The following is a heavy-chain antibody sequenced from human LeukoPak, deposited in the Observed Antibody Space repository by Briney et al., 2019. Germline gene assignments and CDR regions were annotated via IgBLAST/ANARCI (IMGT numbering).Heavy chain of an antibody. V-gene: IGHV3-23*01. Sequence: GGSLRLSCAASEFSVSNNYMSWVRQAPGQGLEWVSAMNGSGGSTYYADSVKGRLSISRDNSKNTLHLQMNSLRAEDTAVYYCAKGAMHYYDSSGYNYFDYWGQGTLVTVSS. J-gene: IGHJ4*02. CDR2: MNGSGGST. D-gene: IGHD3-22*01. CDR3: AKGAMHYYDSSGYNYFDY. CDR1: EFSVSNNY.